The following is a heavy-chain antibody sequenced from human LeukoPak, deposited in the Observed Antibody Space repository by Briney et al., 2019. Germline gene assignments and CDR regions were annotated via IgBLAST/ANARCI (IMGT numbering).Heavy chain of an antibody. J-gene: IGHJ6*02. Sequence: GGSLRLSCAASGFTFIDYAMTKVRQAPGKGLKWVSVISGSAGSTYYADSVKGRFTISRDNSKNTLYLQMNSLRAEDTALYYCAKDLSIASRPVLSHWGQGTTVTVSS. CDR2: ISGSAGST. D-gene: IGHD6-6*01. CDR1: GFTFIDYA. V-gene: IGHV3-23*01. CDR3: AKDLSIASRPVLSH.